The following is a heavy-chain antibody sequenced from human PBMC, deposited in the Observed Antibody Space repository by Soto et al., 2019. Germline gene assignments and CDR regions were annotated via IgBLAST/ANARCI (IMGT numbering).Heavy chain of an antibody. CDR1: GYVFISYG. CDR3: VRDLDGSGSYYTDY. CDR2: ISRHNGHT. V-gene: IGHV1-18*01. Sequence: QVQLVQSGAEVKKPGASVKVSCKASGYVFISYGISWVRQAPGQGLGWMGWISRHNGHTSYAQKFQGRVTMTTDASTSTAYMELRSLRSDDTAVDYCVRDLDGSGSYYTDYWGQGTLVIVSS. J-gene: IGHJ4*02. D-gene: IGHD3-10*01.